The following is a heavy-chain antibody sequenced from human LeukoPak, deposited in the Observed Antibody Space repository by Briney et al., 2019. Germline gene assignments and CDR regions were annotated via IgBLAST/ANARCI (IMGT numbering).Heavy chain of an antibody. V-gene: IGHV1-46*01. D-gene: IGHD3-10*01. CDR1: GYTFTSNY. CDR3: ARDQGGSGSYYTYYYYMDV. Sequence: ASVKVSCKAFGYTFTSNYMHWVRQAPGQGPEWMGVISPSGGSTTYAQKFQGRVTLTRDMSTSTDYLELSSLRSEDTAVYYCARDQGGSGSYYTYYYYMDVWGKGTTVTISS. J-gene: IGHJ6*03. CDR2: ISPSGGST.